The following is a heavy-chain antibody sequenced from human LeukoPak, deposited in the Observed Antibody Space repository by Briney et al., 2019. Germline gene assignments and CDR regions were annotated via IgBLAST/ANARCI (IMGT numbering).Heavy chain of an antibody. J-gene: IGHJ4*02. V-gene: IGHV1-8*03. CDR2: MNPNSGNT. D-gene: IGHD1-26*01. CDR3: ARSHVGADGFDY. Sequence: ASVKVSCKASGYTFTSYDINWVRQATGQGLEWMGWMNPNSGNTGYAQKFQGRVTITRNTSISTAYMELSSLRSEDTAVYYCARSHVGADGFDYWGQGTLVTVSS. CDR1: GYTFTSYD.